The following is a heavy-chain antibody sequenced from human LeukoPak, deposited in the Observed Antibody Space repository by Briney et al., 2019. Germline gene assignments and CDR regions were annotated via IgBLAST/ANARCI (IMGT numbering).Heavy chain of an antibody. CDR1: GYTFTGYY. V-gene: IGHV1-2*04. D-gene: IGHD6-13*01. Sequence: VASVKVSCKASGYTFTGYYMHWVRQAPGQGLEWMGWINPNSGGTNYAQKFQGWVTMTRDTSISTAYMELSRLRSDDTAVYYCARQSIWPSSWCYFDYWGQGTLVTVSS. CDR2: INPNSGGT. CDR3: ARQSIWPSSWCYFDY. J-gene: IGHJ4*02.